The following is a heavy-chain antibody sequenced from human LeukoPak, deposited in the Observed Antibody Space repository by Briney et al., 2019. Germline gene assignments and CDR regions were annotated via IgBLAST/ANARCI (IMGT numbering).Heavy chain of an antibody. CDR3: ARDFYTGHY. CDR1: GFTFTTYW. J-gene: IGHJ4*02. V-gene: IGHV3-74*01. D-gene: IGHD3-16*01. Sequence: GGSLRLSCAAFGFTFTTYWMHWVRQAPGKGLVWVSGINRDGSTPIYADSVKGRFTISRDNANNTLYLQMNSLRAEDTAVYYCARDFYTGHYWGQGTLVTVSS. CDR2: INRDGSTP.